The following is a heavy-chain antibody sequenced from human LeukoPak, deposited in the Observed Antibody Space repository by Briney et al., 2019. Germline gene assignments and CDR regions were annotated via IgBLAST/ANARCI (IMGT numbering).Heavy chain of an antibody. CDR3: ARLKYCSGGSCYGWYFDL. CDR1: GGSISSSSYY. CDR2: IYYSGST. Sequence: SETLSLTCTVSGGSISSSSYYWGWIRQPPGKGLEWIGSIYYSGSTYYNPSLKSRVTISVDTSKNQFSLKLSSVTAADTAVYYCARLKYCSGGSCYGWYFDLWGRGTLVTVSS. D-gene: IGHD2-15*01. V-gene: IGHV4-39*01. J-gene: IGHJ2*01.